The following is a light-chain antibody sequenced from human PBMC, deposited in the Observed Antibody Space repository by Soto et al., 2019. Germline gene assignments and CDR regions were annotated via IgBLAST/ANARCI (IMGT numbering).Light chain of an antibody. CDR1: SSDVGGYNY. Sequence: QSVLTQPASVSGSPGQSITISCVGTSSDVGGYNYVSWYQQHPGKAPKLMIYEVSNRPSGVSDRFSGSKSGHTDSLTISGLQAEDEADYYCNSYASSSLWVFGGGTKLTVL. CDR2: EVS. J-gene: IGLJ3*02. V-gene: IGLV2-14*01. CDR3: NSYASSSLWV.